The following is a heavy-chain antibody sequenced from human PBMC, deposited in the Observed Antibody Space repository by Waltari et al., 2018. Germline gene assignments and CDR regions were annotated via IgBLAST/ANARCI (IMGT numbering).Heavy chain of an antibody. CDR2: IKQDGSEK. J-gene: IGHJ6*03. Sequence: EVQLVESGGGLVQPGGSLRLSCAASGFTFSSYWMSWVRQAPGKGLEWVANIKQDGSEKYYVDSVKGRFTISRDNAKNSLYLQMNSLRAEDTAVYYCARGSLSSSWSYYMDVWGKGTTVTVSS. CDR1: GFTFSSYW. D-gene: IGHD6-13*01. CDR3: ARGSLSSSWSYYMDV. V-gene: IGHV3-7*01.